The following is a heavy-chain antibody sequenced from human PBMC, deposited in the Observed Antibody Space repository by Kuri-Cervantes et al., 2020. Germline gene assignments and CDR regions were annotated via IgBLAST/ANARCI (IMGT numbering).Heavy chain of an antibody. J-gene: IGHJ6*03. V-gene: IGHV1-46*01. D-gene: IGHD3-3*01. CDR1: GYTFTSYY. Sequence: ASVKVSCKASGYTFTSYYMHWVRQAPGQGLEWMGIINPSGGSTSYAQKFQGRVTMTRDTSASTVYMELSSLRSEDTAVYYCARSGKYYDFWSGYYHPDLDYYYYMDVWGKGTTVTVSS. CDR2: INPSGGST. CDR3: ARSGKYYDFWSGYYHPDLDYYYYMDV.